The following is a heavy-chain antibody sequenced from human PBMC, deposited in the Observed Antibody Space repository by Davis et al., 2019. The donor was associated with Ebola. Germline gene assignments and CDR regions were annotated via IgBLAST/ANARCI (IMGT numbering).Heavy chain of an antibody. Sequence: PGGSLRLSCAASGFTFSTYAMSWVRQAPGKGLEWVSPISGGGGRIYYADSVKGRFTISRDNSKNTLYLQRNSLKAEETAVYYCARLRGYTYGYSSEPFDYWGQGTLVTVSS. CDR3: ARLRGYTYGYSSEPFDY. CDR2: ISGGGGRI. D-gene: IGHD5-18*01. CDR1: GFTFSTYA. J-gene: IGHJ4*02. V-gene: IGHV3-23*01.